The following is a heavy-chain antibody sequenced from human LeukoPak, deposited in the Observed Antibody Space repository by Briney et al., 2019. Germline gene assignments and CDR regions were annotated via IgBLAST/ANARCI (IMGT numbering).Heavy chain of an antibody. CDR2: ISSSSSTI. CDR3: AKVGSVLRFLEWLLSMDV. CDR1: GFTFSSYS. Sequence: AGGTLRLSCAASGFTFSSYSMNWVRQAPGKGLEWVSYISSSSSTIYYADSVKGRFTISRDNAKNSLYLQMNSLRAEDTAVYYCAKVGSVLRFLEWLLSMDVWGKGTTVTVSS. V-gene: IGHV3-48*04. D-gene: IGHD3-3*01. J-gene: IGHJ6*03.